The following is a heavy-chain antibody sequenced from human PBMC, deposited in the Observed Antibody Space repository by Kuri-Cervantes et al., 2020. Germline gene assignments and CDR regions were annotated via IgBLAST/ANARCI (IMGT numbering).Heavy chain of an antibody. Sequence: GGSLRLSCAASGFTFSSYAMHWVRQAPGKGLEWVAVISYDGSNKYYADSVKGRFTISRDNSKNTLYLQMNSLRAEDTAVYYCARDRGVITWGSDYWGQGTLVTVSS. V-gene: IGHV3-30-3*01. CDR3: ARDRGVITWGSDY. J-gene: IGHJ4*02. CDR1: GFTFSSYA. D-gene: IGHD3-22*01. CDR2: ISYDGSNK.